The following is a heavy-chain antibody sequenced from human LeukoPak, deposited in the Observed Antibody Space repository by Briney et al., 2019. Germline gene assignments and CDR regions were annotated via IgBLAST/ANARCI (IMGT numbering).Heavy chain of an antibody. CDR3: ALVNVVVTRQPRGMDWYFDL. Sequence: GASVKVSCKASGGTFSSYAISWARQAPGQGLEWMGGIIPIFGTANYAQKFQGRVTITADESTSTAYMELSSLRSEDTAVYYCALVNVVVTRQPRGMDWYFDLWGRGTLVTASS. V-gene: IGHV1-69*13. D-gene: IGHD2-2*03. J-gene: IGHJ2*01. CDR1: GGTFSSYA. CDR2: IIPIFGTA.